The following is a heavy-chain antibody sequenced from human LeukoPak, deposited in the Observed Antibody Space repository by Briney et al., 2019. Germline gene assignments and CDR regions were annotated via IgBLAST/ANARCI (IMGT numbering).Heavy chain of an antibody. Sequence: GASVKVSCTASGYTFTGYYMHWVRQAPGQGLEWMGWINPNSGGTNYAQKFQGRVTMTRDTSISTAYMELSRLRSDDTAVYYCARDPATLWFGERARYYFDYWGQGTLVTVSS. CDR3: ARDPATLWFGERARYYFDY. CDR2: INPNSGGT. CDR1: GYTFTGYY. V-gene: IGHV1-2*02. J-gene: IGHJ4*02. D-gene: IGHD3-10*01.